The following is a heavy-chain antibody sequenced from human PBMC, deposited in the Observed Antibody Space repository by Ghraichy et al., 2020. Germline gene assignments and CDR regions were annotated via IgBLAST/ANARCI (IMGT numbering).Heavy chain of an antibody. J-gene: IGHJ4*02. CDR3: VRLQIGSVADY. CDR1: GGSISSNFYY. D-gene: IGHD6-19*01. CDR2: IFYSGST. Sequence: SETLSLTCSVSGGSISSNFYYWGWLRQPPGQGLEWIGTIFYSGSTYYNPSLQSRVTISVDTSRNHFSLKLSSATAADTSVYYCVRLQIGSVADYWGQGTLVTVSS. V-gene: IGHV4-39*01.